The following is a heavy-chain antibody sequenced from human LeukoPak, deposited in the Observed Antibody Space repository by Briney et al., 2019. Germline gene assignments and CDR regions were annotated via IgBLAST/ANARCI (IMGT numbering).Heavy chain of an antibody. V-gene: IGHV3-53*01. J-gene: IGHJ4*02. D-gene: IGHD1-26*01. CDR1: GFTVSSNY. CDR2: IYSGGST. CDR3: AKDVGKWESLHFFDY. Sequence: GGSLRLSCAVSGFTVSSNYMNWVRQAPGKGLEWVSVIYSGGSTFYADSVKGRFTISRDDSRDTLYLQMNSLRGDDTAVYYCAKDVGKWESLHFFDYWGQGTLVTVSS.